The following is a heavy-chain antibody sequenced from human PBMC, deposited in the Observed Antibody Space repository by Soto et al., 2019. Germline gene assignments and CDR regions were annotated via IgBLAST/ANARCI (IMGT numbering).Heavy chain of an antibody. V-gene: IGHV1-2*04. CDR2: INPNSGGT. CDR3: ARGGLGYCSGGSCYPYHPYSMHV. J-gene: IGHJ6*02. D-gene: IGHD2-15*01. Sequence: ASVKVSCKASGYTFTGYYMHWVRQAPGQGLEWMGWINPNSGGTNYAQKFQGWVTMTRDTSISTAYMELSRLRSDDTAVYYCARGGLGYCSGGSCYPYHPYSMHVRDPGTTVT. CDR1: GYTFTGYY.